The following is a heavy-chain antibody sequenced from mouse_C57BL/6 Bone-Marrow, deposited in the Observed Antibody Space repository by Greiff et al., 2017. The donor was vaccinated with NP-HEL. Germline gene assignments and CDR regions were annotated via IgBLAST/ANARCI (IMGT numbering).Heavy chain of an antibody. CDR3: ARRRDGYYPAWFAY. V-gene: IGHV1-59*01. CDR2: IDPSDSYT. J-gene: IGHJ3*01. Sequence: QVQLKQSGAELVRPGTSVKLSCKASGYTFTSYWMHWVKQRPGQGLEWIGVIDPSDSYTNYNQKFKGKATLTVDTSSSTAYMQLSSLTSEDSAVYYCARRRDGYYPAWFAYWGQGTLVTVSA. CDR1: GYTFTSYW. D-gene: IGHD2-3*01.